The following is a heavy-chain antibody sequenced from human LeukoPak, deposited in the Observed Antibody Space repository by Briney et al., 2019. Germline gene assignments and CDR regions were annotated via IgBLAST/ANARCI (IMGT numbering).Heavy chain of an antibody. CDR1: GFTFSSYW. J-gene: IGHJ4*02. CDR3: ARDGMVGATTFDY. D-gene: IGHD1-26*01. V-gene: IGHV3-7*01. Sequence: GGSPRLSCAASGFTFSSYWMSWVRQAPGKGLEWVANIKQDGSEKYYVDSVKGRFTISRNNAKNSLYLQMNSLRAEDTAVYYCARDGMVGATTFDYWGQGTLVTVSS. CDR2: IKQDGSEK.